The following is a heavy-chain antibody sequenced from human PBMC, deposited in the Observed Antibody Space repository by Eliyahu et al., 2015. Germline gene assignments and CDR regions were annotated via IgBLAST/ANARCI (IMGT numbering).Heavy chain of an antibody. D-gene: IGHD2-2*01. V-gene: IGHV3-23*01. Sequence: EVQLLESGGGLVQPGGSLXLSCAASGFPFXXYXXSWVRQXPGKGLEWVSAISGSGGSTYYADSVKGRFTISRDNSKNTLYLQMNSLRAEDTAVYYCAKPSYCSSTSCYDKEFDYWGQGTLVTVSS. CDR2: ISGSGGST. CDR3: AKPSYCSSTSCYDKEFDY. CDR1: GFPFXXYX. J-gene: IGHJ4*02.